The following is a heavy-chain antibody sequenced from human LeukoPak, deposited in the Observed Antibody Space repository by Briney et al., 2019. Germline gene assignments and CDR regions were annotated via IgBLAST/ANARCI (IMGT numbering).Heavy chain of an antibody. Sequence: GGSLRLSCAASGFTFSSYEMNWVRQAPGKGLEWVSYISSSSSTIYYADSVKGRFTISRDNAKNSLYLQMNSLRAEDTAVYYCARGPITMIVVVIPNWFDPWGQGSLVTVSS. V-gene: IGHV3-48*01. D-gene: IGHD3-22*01. J-gene: IGHJ5*02. CDR2: ISSSSSTI. CDR3: ARGPITMIVVVIPNWFDP. CDR1: GFTFSSYE.